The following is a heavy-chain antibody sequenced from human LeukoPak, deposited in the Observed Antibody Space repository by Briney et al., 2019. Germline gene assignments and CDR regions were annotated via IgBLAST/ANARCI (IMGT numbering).Heavy chain of an antibody. CDR2: ISYDGSNK. Sequence: GGSLRLSCAASGFTFSSYGMHWVRQAPDKGLEWVAVISYDGSNKYYADSVKGRFTISRDNSKNTLYLQMNSLRAEDTAVYYCARLYDSSGYYLDYWGQGTLVTVSS. CDR1: GFTFSSYG. D-gene: IGHD3-22*01. CDR3: ARLYDSSGYYLDY. J-gene: IGHJ4*02. V-gene: IGHV3-30*03.